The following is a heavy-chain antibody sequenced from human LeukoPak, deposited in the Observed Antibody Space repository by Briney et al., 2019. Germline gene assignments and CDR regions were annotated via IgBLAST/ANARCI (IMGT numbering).Heavy chain of an antibody. CDR3: ARGTYYDFWSGYWGSSTIDY. Sequence: GASVKVSCKASGYTFTGYYMHWVRQAPGQGLEWMGRINPNSGGTNYAQKFQGRVTMTRDTSISTAYMELSRLRSEDTAVYYCARGTYYDFWSGYWGSSTIDYWGQGTLVTVSS. J-gene: IGHJ4*02. V-gene: IGHV1-2*06. CDR2: INPNSGGT. CDR1: GYTFTGYY. D-gene: IGHD3-3*01.